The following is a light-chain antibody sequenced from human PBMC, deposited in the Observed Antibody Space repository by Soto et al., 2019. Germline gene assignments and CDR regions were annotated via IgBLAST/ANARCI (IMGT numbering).Light chain of an antibody. CDR2: KAS. J-gene: IGKJ1*01. CDR1: QSIDAW. V-gene: IGKV1-5*03. CDR3: QQYNSYSWT. Sequence: DVQMTQSPSTLSASVGDRVTITCRASQSIDAWLAWYQQKPGKAPKLLIYKASSLESGVPSRFRGSGSGTEFTLTISSLQPEDFATYYCQQYNSYSWTFGPGTKVEIK.